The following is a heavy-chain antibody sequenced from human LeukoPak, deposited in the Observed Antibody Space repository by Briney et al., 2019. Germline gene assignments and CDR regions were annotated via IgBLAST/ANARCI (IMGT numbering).Heavy chain of an antibody. J-gene: IGHJ6*03. CDR1: GFTFSSYA. Sequence: GGSLRLSCAASGFTFSSYAMHWVRQAPGKGLEWVAVISYDGSNKYYADSVKGRFTISRDNSKNTLYLQMNSLRAEDTAVYYCARGPGYHYYYYYMDVWGKGTTVTVSS. V-gene: IGHV3-30*01. CDR3: ARGPGYHYYYYYMDV. D-gene: IGHD6-13*01. CDR2: ISYDGSNK.